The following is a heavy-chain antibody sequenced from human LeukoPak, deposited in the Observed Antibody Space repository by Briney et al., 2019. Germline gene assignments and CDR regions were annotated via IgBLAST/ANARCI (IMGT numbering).Heavy chain of an antibody. Sequence: GGSLRLSFSASGFTFSSYGMHWVRQAPDKRLGWVAVIWYDGSNKYSADSVKGRFTISRDNSKTTQYLQMNSLRAEDTAVYYCARGEDILADYCGGETFDYWGQGTLATVS. J-gene: IGHJ4*02. CDR1: GFTFSSYG. CDR2: IWYDGSNK. D-gene: IGHD3-9*01. V-gene: IGHV3-33*01. CDR3: ARGEDILADYCGGETFDY.